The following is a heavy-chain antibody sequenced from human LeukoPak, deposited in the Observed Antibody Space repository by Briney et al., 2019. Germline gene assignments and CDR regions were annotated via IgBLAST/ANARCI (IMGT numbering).Heavy chain of an antibody. V-gene: IGHV4-34*01. CDR3: GRAPIRRSYSSGWYSRCDY. CDR1: GGSFSGYY. Sequence: SETLSLTCAVYGGSFSGYYWSWIRQPPGKGLEWIGEINHSGSTNYNPSLKSRVTISVDTSKNQFSLKLSSVTAADTAVYYCGRAPIRRSYSSGWYSRCDYWGQGTRVTVSS. D-gene: IGHD6-19*01. J-gene: IGHJ4*02. CDR2: INHSGST.